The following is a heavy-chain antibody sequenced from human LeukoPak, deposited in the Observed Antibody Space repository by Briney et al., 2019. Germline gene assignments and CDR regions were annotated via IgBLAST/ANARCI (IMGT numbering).Heavy chain of an antibody. CDR1: GFTVSSNY. D-gene: IGHD3-22*01. CDR2: IYSGGST. Sequence: PGGSLRLSCAASGFTVSSNYMSWVRQAPGKGLEWVSVIYSGGSTYYADSVKGRFTISRDNSKNTLYLQMNSLRAEDTAVYYCARGYYYDSSGYPNPYFDCWGQGTLVTVSS. CDR3: ARGYYYDSSGYPNPYFDC. V-gene: IGHV3-53*01. J-gene: IGHJ4*02.